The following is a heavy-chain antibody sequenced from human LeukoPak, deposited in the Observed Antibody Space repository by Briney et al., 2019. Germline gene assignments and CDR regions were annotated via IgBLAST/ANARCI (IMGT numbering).Heavy chain of an antibody. Sequence: GGSLRLSCVASGLIFTTYSMHWVRQAPGKGLEWVSYISIDSTTIYYAASAKGRFTISRDNVKNSLYLQMNSLTAEDTAMYYCARDVGYRSWFDPWGQGTLVTVSS. V-gene: IGHV3-48*01. J-gene: IGHJ5*02. D-gene: IGHD5-18*01. CDR3: ARDVGYRSWFDP. CDR2: ISIDSTTI. CDR1: GLIFTTYS.